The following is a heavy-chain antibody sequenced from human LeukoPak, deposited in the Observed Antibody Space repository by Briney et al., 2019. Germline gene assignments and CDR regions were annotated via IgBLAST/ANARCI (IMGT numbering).Heavy chain of an antibody. Sequence: SETLSLTCTVSGGSISDYYWSWLRQPAGKGLEWIGRIYSSGTTNYNSSLKSRVTMSVDTCKNQFSLRLSSVTAADTAMYYCAREGSSDLYRPLDYWGQGTLVTVSS. V-gene: IGHV4-4*07. CDR1: GGSISDYY. CDR3: AREGSSDLYRPLDY. CDR2: IYSSGTT. J-gene: IGHJ4*02. D-gene: IGHD6-19*01.